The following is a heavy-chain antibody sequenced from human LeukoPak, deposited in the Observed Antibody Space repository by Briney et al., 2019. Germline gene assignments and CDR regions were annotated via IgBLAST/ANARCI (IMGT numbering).Heavy chain of an antibody. J-gene: IGHJ5*02. CDR3: ARELINPIAAAVA. D-gene: IGHD6-13*01. V-gene: IGHV1-2*02. Sequence: GASVKVSCKASGYTFTDYYMHWVRLAPGQGLEWMGWINPNTGGTSYAQKFQGRVTMTRDTSISTAYMELSWLRSDDTAVYYCARELINPIAAAVAWGQGTLVTVSS. CDR2: INPNTGGT. CDR1: GYTFTDYY.